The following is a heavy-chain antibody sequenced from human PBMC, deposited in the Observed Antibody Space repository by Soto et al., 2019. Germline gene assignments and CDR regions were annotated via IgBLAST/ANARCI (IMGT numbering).Heavy chain of an antibody. D-gene: IGHD3-22*01. J-gene: IGHJ4*02. CDR1: GGSISSSSYY. CDR3: ARLYRSISYYDSSGYYFDDY. Sequence: PSETLSLTCTVSGGSISSSSYYWGWIRQPPGKGLEWIGSIYYSGSTYYNPSLKSRVTISVDTSKNQFSLKLSSVTAADTAVYYCARLYRSISYYDSSGYYFDDYWGQGTLVTVSS. V-gene: IGHV4-39*01. CDR2: IYYSGST.